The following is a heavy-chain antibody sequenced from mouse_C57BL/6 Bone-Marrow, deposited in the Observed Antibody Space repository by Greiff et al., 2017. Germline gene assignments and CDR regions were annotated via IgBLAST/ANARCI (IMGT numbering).Heavy chain of an antibody. CDR1: GFTFSDYG. CDR2: ISNLAYSI. D-gene: IGHD1-1*01. V-gene: IGHV5-15*01. J-gene: IGHJ3*01. Sequence: EVQLQESGGGLVQPGGSLKLSCAASGFTFSDYGMAWVRQAPRKGPEWVAFISNLAYSIYYADTVTGRFTISRENAKNTLYLEMSSLRSEDTAMYYCARSYYYGSSPAWFAYWGQGTLVTVSA. CDR3: ARSYYYGSSPAWFAY.